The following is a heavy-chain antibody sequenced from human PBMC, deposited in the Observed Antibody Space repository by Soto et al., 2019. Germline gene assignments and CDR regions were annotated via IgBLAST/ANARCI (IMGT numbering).Heavy chain of an antibody. Sequence: QVQLVQSGAEVKKPGASVKVSCKASGYTFTSYGISWVRQAPGQGLEWMGWISAYNGNTNYAQKLQGRVTMTTDTSTSTAYMELRSLRSDDTAVYYCARDHDFCSGYYPGGYYYGMDVWGQGTTVTVSS. D-gene: IGHD3-3*01. CDR3: ARDHDFCSGYYPGGYYYGMDV. J-gene: IGHJ6*02. V-gene: IGHV1-18*01. CDR2: ISAYNGNT. CDR1: GYTFTSYG.